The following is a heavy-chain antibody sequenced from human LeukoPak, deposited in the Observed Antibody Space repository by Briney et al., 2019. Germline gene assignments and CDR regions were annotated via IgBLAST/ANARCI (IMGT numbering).Heavy chain of an antibody. J-gene: IGHJ4*02. CDR1: GFTFSSYA. Sequence: GESLTLSCAASGFTFSSYAMSWVRQAPGEGLEWVSSISGSGGSTYYADSVKGRFTISRDNSKNTLYLQMNSLRAEDTAVYYCAKDMYSSSWYTPFDYWGQGTLVTVSS. V-gene: IGHV3-23*01. D-gene: IGHD6-13*01. CDR2: ISGSGGST. CDR3: AKDMYSSSWYTPFDY.